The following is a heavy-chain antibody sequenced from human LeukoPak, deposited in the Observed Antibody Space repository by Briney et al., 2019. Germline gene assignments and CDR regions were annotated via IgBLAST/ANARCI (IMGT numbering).Heavy chain of an antibody. D-gene: IGHD5-18*01. J-gene: IGHJ4*02. V-gene: IGHV3-23*01. CDR3: AKARGYSYGYVVYYFDY. CDR2: ISGSGGST. CDR1: GFTFSSYA. Sequence: GGSLRLSCAASGFTFSSYAMSWVRQAPGKGLEWVSAISGSGGSTYYADSVKGRFTISRDNSKNTLYLQMNSLRAEDTAVYYCAKARGYSYGYVVYYFDYWGQGTLVTVSS.